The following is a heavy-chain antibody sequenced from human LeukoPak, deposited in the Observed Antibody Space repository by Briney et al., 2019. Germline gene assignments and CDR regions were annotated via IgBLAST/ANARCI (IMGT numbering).Heavy chain of an antibody. V-gene: IGHV4-59*08. J-gene: IGHJ4*02. CDR1: GASISSYY. CDR2: IYYTGST. D-gene: IGHD3-22*01. Sequence: PSETLSLTCTVSGASISSYYWSWIRQPPGKGLEWIGYIYYTGSTNYSPSLKSRVTISVDTSRNQISLKLSSVTAADTAVYYCARGDYYDTRGVYYWGQGTLVTVSS. CDR3: ARGDYYDTRGVYY.